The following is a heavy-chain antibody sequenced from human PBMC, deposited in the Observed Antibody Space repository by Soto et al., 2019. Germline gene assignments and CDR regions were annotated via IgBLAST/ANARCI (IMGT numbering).Heavy chain of an antibody. CDR1: GFTFSGSP. Sequence: GGSMRLSCAASGFTFSGSPIHWVRQASGKGLEWIGRIKTKGNNYATAYAASMNGRFTVSRDDSKNTAYLQMSSLRTEDTAVYYCTRNVILGSADWFDPWGQGTLVTVSS. CDR3: TRNVILGSADWFDP. CDR2: IKTKGNNYAT. V-gene: IGHV3-73*01. J-gene: IGHJ5*02. D-gene: IGHD1-26*01.